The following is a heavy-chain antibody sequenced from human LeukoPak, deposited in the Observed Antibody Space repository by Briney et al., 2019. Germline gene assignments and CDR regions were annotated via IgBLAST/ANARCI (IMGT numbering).Heavy chain of an antibody. D-gene: IGHD3-10*01. CDR1: GYTFTSYD. CDR3: AREDRGVLIVDY. V-gene: IGHV1-8*01. J-gene: IGHJ4*02. CDR2: MNPNSGNT. Sequence: ASVKASCKASGYTFTSYDINWVRQATGQGLEWMGWMNPNSGNTGYAQKFQGRVTMARNTSISTAYMELSSLRSEDTAVYYCAREDRGVLIVDYWGQGTLVTVSS.